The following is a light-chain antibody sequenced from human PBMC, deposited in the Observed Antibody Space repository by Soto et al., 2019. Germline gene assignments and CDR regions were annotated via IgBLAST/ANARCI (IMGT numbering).Light chain of an antibody. CDR2: GVS. CDR3: QQYGDFWWT. CDR1: QTISHW. J-gene: IGKJ1*01. V-gene: IGKV1-5*03. Sequence: DIQMTQSPSTLSASVGDRVTITCRASQTISHWLAWFQQKPGKAPNLLIYGVSNLASGVPSRFSGTGSGTESTLTSRNLQPDDIATYYCQQYGDFWWTCAHGTRVEI.